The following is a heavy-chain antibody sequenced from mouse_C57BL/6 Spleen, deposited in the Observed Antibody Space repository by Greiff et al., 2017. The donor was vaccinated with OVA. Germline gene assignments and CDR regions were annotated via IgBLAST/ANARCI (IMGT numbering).Heavy chain of an antibody. V-gene: IGHV1-26*01. D-gene: IGHD2-4*01. CDR2: INPNNGGT. CDR1: GYTFTDYY. J-gene: IGHJ2*01. CDR3: AGGDYPVYFDY. Sequence: VQLQQSGPELVKPGASVKISCKASGYTFTDYYMNWVKQSHGKSLEWIGDINPNNGGTSYNQKFKGKATLTVDKSSSTAYMELRSLTSEDSAVYYCAGGDYPVYFDYWGQGTTLTVSS.